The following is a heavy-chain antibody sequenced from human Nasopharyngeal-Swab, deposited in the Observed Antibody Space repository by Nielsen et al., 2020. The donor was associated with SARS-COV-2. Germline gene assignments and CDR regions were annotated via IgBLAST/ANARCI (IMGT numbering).Heavy chain of an antibody. V-gene: IGHV3-20*01. D-gene: IGHD3-3*01. CDR2: INWNGGST. CDR1: GFTFDDYG. CDR3: ARGTRYDFWSGYSFYYYYGMDV. J-gene: IGHJ6*02. Sequence: GESLEISCAASGFTFDDYGMSWGRPAPGKGLEWVSGINWNGGSTGYADSVKGRFTISRDNAKNSLYLQMNSLRAEDTALYHCARGTRYDFWSGYSFYYYYGMDVWGQGTTVTVSS.